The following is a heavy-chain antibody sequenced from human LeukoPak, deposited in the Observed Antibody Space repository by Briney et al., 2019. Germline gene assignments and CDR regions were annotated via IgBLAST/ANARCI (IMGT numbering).Heavy chain of an antibody. CDR2: IIHSGRT. D-gene: IGHD3-10*01. J-gene: IGHJ6*03. V-gene: IGHV4-34*01. CDR1: GGSFSGYY. Sequence: PSETLSLTCAVYGGSFSGYYWSWIRQPPGKGLEWIGEIIHSGRTNYNPSLKSRVTISADTSKNQFSLKLRPVTAADTAVYYCARGLREFGYYYYHMDVWGKGTTVTVSS. CDR3: ARGLREFGYYYYHMDV.